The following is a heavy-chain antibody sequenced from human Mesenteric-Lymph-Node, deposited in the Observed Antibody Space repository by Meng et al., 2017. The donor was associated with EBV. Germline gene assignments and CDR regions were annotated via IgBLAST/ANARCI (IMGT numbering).Heavy chain of an antibody. CDR3: ARPMSGDHFDF. V-gene: IGHV1-2*06. J-gene: IGHJ4*02. CDR2: TNPNNGGA. CDR1: GYTFTDYY. D-gene: IGHD2-21*02. Sequence: QVQLVQSGAEVRKPXXSVKVSCKASGYTFTDYYLHWVRQAPGQGLEWMGRTNPNNGGADYAQRFQGRVTMTWDTSIRTAYMELSRLRSDDTAVYYCARPMSGDHFDFWGQGSLVTVSS.